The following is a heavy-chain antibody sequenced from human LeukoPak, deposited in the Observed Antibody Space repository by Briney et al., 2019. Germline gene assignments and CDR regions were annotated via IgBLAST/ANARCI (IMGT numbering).Heavy chain of an antibody. V-gene: IGHV4-34*01. D-gene: IGHD4-23*01. Sequence: ASETLSLTCAVYGGSFSGYYWSWIRQPPGKGLEWIGEINHSGSTNYNPSLKSRVTISVDTSKNQFSLKLSSVTAADTAVYYCAGSVARNFDYWGQGTLVTVSS. J-gene: IGHJ4*02. CDR3: AGSVARNFDY. CDR1: GGSFSGYY. CDR2: INHSGST.